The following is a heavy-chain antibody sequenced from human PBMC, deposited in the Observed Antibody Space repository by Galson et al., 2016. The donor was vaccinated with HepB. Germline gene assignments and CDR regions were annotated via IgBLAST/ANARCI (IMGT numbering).Heavy chain of an antibody. Sequence: ETLSLTCAANGGSLSGHYWGWVRQPPGMGLEWIGEISHSGSTHYNPALKSRVILSVDTSKNQFSLKLTSVTAADTAVYFCARLSSSSYYLDFWGQGILVTVSS. D-gene: IGHD6-6*01. J-gene: IGHJ4*02. V-gene: IGHV4-34*01. CDR2: ISHSGST. CDR1: GGSLSGHY. CDR3: ARLSSSSYYLDF.